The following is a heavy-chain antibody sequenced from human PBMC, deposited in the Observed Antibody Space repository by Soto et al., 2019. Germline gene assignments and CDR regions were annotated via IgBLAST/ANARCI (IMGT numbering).Heavy chain of an antibody. V-gene: IGHV1-8*01. CDR3: ARGRRVYCSSTSCYGAFDI. D-gene: IGHD2-2*01. J-gene: IGHJ3*02. CDR1: GYTFTSYD. CDR2: MNPNSGNT. Sequence: QVQLVQSGAEVKKPGASVKVSCKASGYTFTSYDINWVRQATGQGLEWMGWMNPNSGNTGYAQKFQGRVTITADESTSTAYMELSSLRSEDTAVYYCARGRRVYCSSTSCYGAFDIWGQGTMVTVSS.